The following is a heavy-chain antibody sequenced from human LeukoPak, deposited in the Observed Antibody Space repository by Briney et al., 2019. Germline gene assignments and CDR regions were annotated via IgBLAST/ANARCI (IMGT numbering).Heavy chain of an antibody. CDR3: ARQDWSRDYGGKSSWYCDL. CDR2: IYYSGST. D-gene: IGHD4-23*01. J-gene: IGHJ2*01. Sequence: SQTLSLTCTVSGVSISSGSYYWSWIRQPPGKGLEWIVYIYYSGSTNYNPSLKSRVTISVDTSKNQFSLKLSSVTAADTAVYYCARQDWSRDYGGKSSWYCDLWGRGTLVTVSS. V-gene: IGHV4-61*01. CDR1: GVSISSGSYY.